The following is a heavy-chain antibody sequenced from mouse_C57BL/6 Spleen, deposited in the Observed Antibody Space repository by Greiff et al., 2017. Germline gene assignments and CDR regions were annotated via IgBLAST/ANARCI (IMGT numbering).Heavy chain of an antibody. D-gene: IGHD1-1*01. Sequence: EVQLQQSGPELVKPGASVKISCKASGYTFTDYYMNWVKQSHGKSLEWIGDINPNNGGTSYNQKFKGKATLTVDKSSSTAYMELRSLTSEDSSVYYCARDYSPYWGQGTTLTVSS. V-gene: IGHV1-26*01. CDR2: INPNNGGT. CDR3: ARDYSPY. CDR1: GYTFTDYY. J-gene: IGHJ2*01.